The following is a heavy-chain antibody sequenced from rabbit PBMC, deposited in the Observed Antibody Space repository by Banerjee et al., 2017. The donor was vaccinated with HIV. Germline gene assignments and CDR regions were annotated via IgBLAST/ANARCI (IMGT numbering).Heavy chain of an antibody. CDR1: GFDLSSYG. Sequence: QEQLEESGGDLVKPEGSLTLTCTASGFDLSSYGVSWVRQAPGKGLEWIGYIDPVFGSTYYASWVNGRFTISSHNAQNTLYLQLNSLTAADTATYFCVRLGVYYSSGWGNLWGPGTLVTVS. D-gene: IGHD4-1*01. CDR2: IDPVFGST. V-gene: IGHV1S47*01. J-gene: IGHJ4*01. CDR3: VRLGVYYSSGWGNL.